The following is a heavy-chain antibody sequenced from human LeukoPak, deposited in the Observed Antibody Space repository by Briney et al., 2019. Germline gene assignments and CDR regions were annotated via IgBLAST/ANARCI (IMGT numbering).Heavy chain of an antibody. J-gene: IGHJ4*02. CDR2: ISRIGSTI. CDR1: GFTFRIYE. V-gene: IGHV3-48*03. Sequence: GGSVRLSCAASGFTFRIYEMNWVREAPGEGGEWGSYISRIGSTIYYAASVKGRFTIPRDNAKNSLYLKRNSLRPETTAVFYWAREGADYYYGSGTFDYWGQGTLVTVSS. D-gene: IGHD3-10*01. CDR3: AREGADYYYGSGTFDY.